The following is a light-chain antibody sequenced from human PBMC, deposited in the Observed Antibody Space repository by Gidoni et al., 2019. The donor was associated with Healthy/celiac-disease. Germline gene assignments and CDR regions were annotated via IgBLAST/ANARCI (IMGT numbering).Light chain of an antibody. CDR1: QNISNS. CDR3: PHSYSSPL. CDR2: AAS. Sequence: EIQMTQSPSSLSASVGDRVTITCRASQNISNSLNWYQQKPGKAPKVVIFAASTRQNGVPSTFSSSGSGTYFTLTIICLQPEDFATYYFPHSYSSPLFGQRTKLEI. V-gene: IGKV1-39*01. J-gene: IGKJ2*01.